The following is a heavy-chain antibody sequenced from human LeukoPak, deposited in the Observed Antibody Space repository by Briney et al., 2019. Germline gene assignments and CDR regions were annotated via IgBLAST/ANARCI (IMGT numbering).Heavy chain of an antibody. CDR3: AELGITMIGGV. V-gene: IGHV3-48*03. CDR2: ISSSGSTI. J-gene: IGHJ6*04. CDR1: GFTFSSYE. Sequence: GGSLRLSCAASGFTFSSYEMNWVRQAPGKGLEWVSYISSSGSTIYYADSVKGRFTISRDNAKNSLYLQMNSLKAEDTAVYYCAELGITMIGGVWGKGTTVTISS. D-gene: IGHD3-10*02.